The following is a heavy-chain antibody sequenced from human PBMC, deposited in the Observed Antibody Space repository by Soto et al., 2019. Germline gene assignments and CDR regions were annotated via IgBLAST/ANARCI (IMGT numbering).Heavy chain of an antibody. CDR1: GFTADDYA. CDR2: INSDGSST. V-gene: IGHV3-74*01. Sequence: GGSLRLSCVASGFTADDYAMHWVRQAPGKGLEWVSRINSDGSSTSYADSVKGRFTISRDNAKNTLYLQMNSLRAEDTAVYYCARGYSSGSPWGQGTLVTVSS. J-gene: IGHJ5*02. CDR3: ARGYSSGSP. D-gene: IGHD6-19*01.